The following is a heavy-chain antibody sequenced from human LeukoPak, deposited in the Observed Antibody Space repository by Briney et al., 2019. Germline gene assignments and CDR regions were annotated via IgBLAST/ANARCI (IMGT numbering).Heavy chain of an antibody. V-gene: IGHV3-7*05. J-gene: IGHJ4*02. Sequence: GGSLRLSCAASGFTFNKYWMSWVRQAPGKGLEWVANIKEDGSEKYYVDSVKGRFTISRDNAKSSLYLQTNSLRGEDTAMYYCAKTFSYDSSAYFWGQGTLVTVAS. D-gene: IGHD3-22*01. CDR1: GFTFNKYW. CDR2: IKEDGSEK. CDR3: AKTFSYDSSAYF.